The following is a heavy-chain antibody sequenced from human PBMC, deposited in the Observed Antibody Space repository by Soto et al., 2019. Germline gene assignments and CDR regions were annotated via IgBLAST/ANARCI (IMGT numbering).Heavy chain of an antibody. CDR2: MSTYTGDT. V-gene: IGHV1-18*01. Sequence: QVRLVQSGAEVKRPGASVKVSCKTYGYSFTVYGISWVRQAPGQGLEWMGWMSTYTGDTNYARKFRGRVTMTTDICGSTASMELRSLTSDDTAVYYCARDPGGATGFDPWGQGTPVIVST. J-gene: IGHJ5*02. CDR3: ARDPGGATGFDP. D-gene: IGHD3-10*01. CDR1: GYSFTVYG.